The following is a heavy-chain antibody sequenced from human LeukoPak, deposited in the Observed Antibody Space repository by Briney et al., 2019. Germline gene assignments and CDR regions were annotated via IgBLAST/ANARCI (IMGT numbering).Heavy chain of an antibody. CDR1: GGSFSGYY. Sequence: SETLSLTCAVYGGSFSGYYWSWIRQPPGKGLEWIGEINHSGSTNYNPSLKSRVTKSVDTSKNQFSLKLSSVTAADTAVYYCATHYVDTAMVPTGVFDYWGQGTLVTVSS. CDR2: INHSGST. D-gene: IGHD5-18*01. J-gene: IGHJ4*02. CDR3: ATHYVDTAMVPTGVFDY. V-gene: IGHV4-34*01.